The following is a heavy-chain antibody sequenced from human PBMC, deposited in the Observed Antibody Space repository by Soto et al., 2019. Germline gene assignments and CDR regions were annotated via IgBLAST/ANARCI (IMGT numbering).Heavy chain of an antibody. Sequence: QVQLVQSGAEVKKPGASVKVSCKASGYTFTSYYMHWVRQAPGQGLEWMGIINPRGGSTSYAQKFQGRVTMTRDTSTSTVYMELSSLRSEDTAVYYCARGLSYYDILTGSDRGAFDIWGQGTMVTVSS. D-gene: IGHD3-9*01. CDR3: ARGLSYYDILTGSDRGAFDI. CDR2: INPRGGST. CDR1: GYTFTSYY. V-gene: IGHV1-46*03. J-gene: IGHJ3*02.